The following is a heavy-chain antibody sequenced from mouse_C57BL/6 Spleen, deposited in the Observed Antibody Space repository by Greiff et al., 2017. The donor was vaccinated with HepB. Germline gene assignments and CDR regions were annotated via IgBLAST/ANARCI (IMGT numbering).Heavy chain of an antibody. Sequence: EVHLVESGGGLVKPGGSLKLSCAASGFTFSDYGMHWVRQAPEKGLEWVAYISSGSSTIYYADTVKGRFTISRDNAKNTLFLQMTSLRSEDTAMYYCARSPNSHFDYWGQGTTLTVSS. J-gene: IGHJ2*01. CDR1: GFTFSDYG. CDR2: ISSGSSTI. CDR3: ARSPNSHFDY. V-gene: IGHV5-17*01. D-gene: IGHD4-1*01.